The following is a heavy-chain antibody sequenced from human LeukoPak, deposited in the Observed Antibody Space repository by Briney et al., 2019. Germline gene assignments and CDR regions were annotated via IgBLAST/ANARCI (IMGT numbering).Heavy chain of an antibody. Sequence: PSETLSLTCTVSGGSISSYYWSWIRQPPGKGLEWIGEINHSGSTNYNPSLKSRVTISVDTSKNQFSLKLSSVTAADTAVYYCARGRRRNTMVRGVANWFDPWGQGTLVTVSS. J-gene: IGHJ5*02. D-gene: IGHD3-10*01. V-gene: IGHV4-34*01. CDR2: INHSGST. CDR3: ARGRRRNTMVRGVANWFDP. CDR1: GGSISSYY.